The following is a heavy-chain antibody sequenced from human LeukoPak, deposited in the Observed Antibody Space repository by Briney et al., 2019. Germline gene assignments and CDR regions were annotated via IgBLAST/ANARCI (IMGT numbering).Heavy chain of an antibody. CDR1: GGSFSGYY. CDR2: INHSGST. CDR3: ARVGSGSQYYFDY. V-gene: IGHV4-34*01. D-gene: IGHD3-22*01. J-gene: IGHJ4*02. Sequence: SETLSLTCAVYGGSFSGYYWSWTRQPPGKGLEWIGEINHSGSTNYNPSLKSRVTISVDTSKNQFSLKLSSVTAADTAVYYCARVGSGSQYYFDYWGQGTLVTVSS.